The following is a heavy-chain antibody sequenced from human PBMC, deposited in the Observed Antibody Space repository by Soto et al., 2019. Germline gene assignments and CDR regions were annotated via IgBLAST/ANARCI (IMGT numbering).Heavy chain of an antibody. Sequence: GESLKISCKGSGYSFTSYLICWVRQMPVKGLEWMGIIYPGDSDTRYSPSFQGQVNISADKSISTAYLQWSSLKASDTAMYYCARHTPGRVVVTDILPDYWGQGTLVTVSS. J-gene: IGHJ4*02. V-gene: IGHV5-51*01. CDR2: IYPGDSDT. D-gene: IGHD2-21*02. CDR3: ARHTPGRVVVTDILPDY. CDR1: GYSFTSYL.